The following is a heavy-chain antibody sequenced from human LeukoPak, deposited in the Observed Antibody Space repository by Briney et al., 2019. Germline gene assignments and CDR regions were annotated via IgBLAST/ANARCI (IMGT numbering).Heavy chain of an antibody. D-gene: IGHD3-22*01. CDR3: AKEAHYYDKGYYYYYMDV. Sequence: GGTLRLSCAASGFTFSSYGMSWVRQAPGKGLEWVSAISGSGGSTYYADSVKGRFTISRDNSKNTLYLQMNSLRAEDTAVYYCAKEAHYYDKGYYYYYMDVWGKGTTVTISS. J-gene: IGHJ6*03. CDR2: ISGSGGST. V-gene: IGHV3-23*01. CDR1: GFTFSSYG.